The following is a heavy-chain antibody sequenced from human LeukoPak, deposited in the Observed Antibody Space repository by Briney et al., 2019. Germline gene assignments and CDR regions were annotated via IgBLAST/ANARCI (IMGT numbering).Heavy chain of an antibody. J-gene: IGHJ4*02. CDR1: GGSISTYY. D-gene: IGHD1-7*01. Sequence: SETLSLTCTVSGGSISTYYWSWIRQPPGKGLEWIGYIYYSGNTNYNPSLKSRVAISVDTSKNHFSLKLSSVTAADTAMYYCARGGELSYFDYWSQGTLVTVSS. V-gene: IGHV4-59*08. CDR2: IYYSGNT. CDR3: ARGGELSYFDY.